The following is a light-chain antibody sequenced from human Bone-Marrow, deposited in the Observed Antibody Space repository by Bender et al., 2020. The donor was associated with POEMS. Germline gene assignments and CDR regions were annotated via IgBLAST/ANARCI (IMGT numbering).Light chain of an antibody. V-gene: IGLV3-21*02. Sequence: SYVLTQPPSVSVAPGQTARITCGGDNIASQSVHWYQQRPGLAPVVVIYDDGDRPSGIPERFAASSSGTTVTLTISGVKAEDEADYYCQSAASSSSPWVFGGGTKLTVL. CDR1: NIASQS. J-gene: IGLJ3*02. CDR3: QSAASSSSPWV. CDR2: DDG.